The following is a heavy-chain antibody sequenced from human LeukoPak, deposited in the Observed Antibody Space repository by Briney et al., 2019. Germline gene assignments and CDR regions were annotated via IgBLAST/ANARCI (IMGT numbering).Heavy chain of an antibody. CDR1: GYTFTSYA. J-gene: IGHJ6*03. Sequence: ASVKVSCKASGYTFTSYAMNWVRQAPGQELEWMGWINTNTGNPTYAQGFTGRFVFSLDTSVSTAYLQISSLKAEDTAVYYCASPRRGGAQYYYYYYMDVWGKGTTVTVSS. CDR3: ASPRRGGAQYYYYYYMDV. D-gene: IGHD3-10*01. V-gene: IGHV7-4-1*02. CDR2: INTNTGNP.